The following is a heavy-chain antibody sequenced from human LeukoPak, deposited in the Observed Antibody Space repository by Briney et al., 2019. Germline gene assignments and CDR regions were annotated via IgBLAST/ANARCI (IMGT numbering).Heavy chain of an antibody. V-gene: IGHV3-23*01. CDR2: ISGSGGST. CDR1: GFTFSSYS. J-gene: IGHJ4*02. CDR3: ADLLRPTDY. D-gene: IGHD4-17*01. Sequence: GGPLRLSCAASGFTFSSYSMNWVRQAPGKGLEWVSAISGSGGSTYYADSVKGRFTISRDNSKNTLYLQMNSLRAEDTAVYYCADLLRPTDYWGQGTLVTVSS.